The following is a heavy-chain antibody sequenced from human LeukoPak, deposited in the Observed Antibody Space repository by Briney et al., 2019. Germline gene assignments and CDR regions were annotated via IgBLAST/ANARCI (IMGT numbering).Heavy chain of an antibody. V-gene: IGHV4-4*09. Sequence: SETLSLTCTVSGGSISSYYWSWIRQPPGKGLEWIGYIYTSGSTNYNPSLKSRVTISVDTSKNQFSLKLSSMTAADTAVYYCARHGDKRGRFDPWGQGTLVTVSS. D-gene: IGHD3-16*01. CDR2: IYTSGST. CDR1: GGSISSYY. CDR3: ARHGDKRGRFDP. J-gene: IGHJ5*02.